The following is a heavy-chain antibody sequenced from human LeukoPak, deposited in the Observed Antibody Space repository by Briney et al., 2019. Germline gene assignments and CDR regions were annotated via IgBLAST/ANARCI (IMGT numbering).Heavy chain of an antibody. CDR1: GGSISSYY. Sequence: PSETLSLTCTVSGGSISSYYWSWIRQPAGKGLGWIGRIYTSGSTNYNPSLKSRVTMSVDTSKNQFSLKLSSVTAADTAVYYRARDGVENWFDPWGQGTLVTVSS. J-gene: IGHJ5*02. D-gene: IGHD3-3*01. CDR2: IYTSGST. CDR3: ARDGVENWFDP. V-gene: IGHV4-4*07.